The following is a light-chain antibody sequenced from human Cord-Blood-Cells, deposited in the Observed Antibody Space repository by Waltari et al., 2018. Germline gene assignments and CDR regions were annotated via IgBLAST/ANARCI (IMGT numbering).Light chain of an antibody. CDR3: QEYDSTPLYS. CDR1: QSVLYSSNHKNY. V-gene: IGKV4-1*01. J-gene: IGKJ2*03. CDR2: WAS. Sequence: DIAMTQSPDSPAVSLGERATINCKSSQSVLYSSNHKNYLAWYQQKPGQHPKLLIYWASTREYGVPYRFGGSGSGTDFTLTSSRLQAEDVAVYYGQEYDSTPLYSFGPGTKLEIK.